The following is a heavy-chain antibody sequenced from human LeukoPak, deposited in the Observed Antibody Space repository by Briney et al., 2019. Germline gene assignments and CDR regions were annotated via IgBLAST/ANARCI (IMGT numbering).Heavy chain of an antibody. V-gene: IGHV3-21*01. Sequence: GGSLRLSCAASGFTFSSYSMNWVRQAPGKGLEWVSSISSSSSYIYYADSVKGRFTISRDNAKNSLYLQMNSLRAEDTAVYYCARDGPADGYNYLIDAFDIWGQGTMVTVSS. CDR2: ISSSSSYI. CDR1: GFTFSSYS. D-gene: IGHD5-24*01. J-gene: IGHJ3*02. CDR3: ARDGPADGYNYLIDAFDI.